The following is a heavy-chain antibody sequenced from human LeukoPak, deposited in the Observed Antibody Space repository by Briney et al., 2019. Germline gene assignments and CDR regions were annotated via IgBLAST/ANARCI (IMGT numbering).Heavy chain of an antibody. Sequence: PSETLSLTCTVSGGSISANYWSWIRQPPGKGLEWIGYIYYSGSTNYNPSLKSRVTISVDTSKNQFSLKLSSVTAADTAVYYCARVVIYCSSTSCFYMDVWGKGTTVTVSS. J-gene: IGHJ6*03. CDR2: IYYSGST. CDR3: ARVVIYCSSTSCFYMDV. D-gene: IGHD2-2*01. CDR1: GGSISANY. V-gene: IGHV4-59*01.